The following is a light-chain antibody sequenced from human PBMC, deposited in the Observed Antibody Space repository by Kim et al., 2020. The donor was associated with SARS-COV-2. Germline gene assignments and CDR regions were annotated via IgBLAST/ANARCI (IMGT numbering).Light chain of an antibody. CDR2: NTT. Sequence: CTSSSGAVPSGYFPKWFPQKSGQAPKTLIYNTTNKHSWTPARFSGSLLGDKAALTLSDVQPEDGTEHCCLLYYGAGQVFGGGTQLTVL. V-gene: IGLV7-43*01. CDR1: SGAVPSGYF. CDR3: LLYYGAGQV. J-gene: IGLJ3*02.